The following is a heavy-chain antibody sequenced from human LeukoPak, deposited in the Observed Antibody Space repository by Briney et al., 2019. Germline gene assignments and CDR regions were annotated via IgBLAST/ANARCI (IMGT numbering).Heavy chain of an antibody. CDR3: ARVLIGATVSDAFDI. CDR1: GGSIGSSSYS. Sequence: SETLSLTCTVSGGSIGSSSYSWGWIRQPPGKGLEWIGNLYHGGYTSFNPSLKSRVTISIDTSVNQFSLSLTSVTAADTAVFYCARVLIGATVSDAFDIWGQGTMVTVSS. V-gene: IGHV4-39*07. D-gene: IGHD1-1*01. J-gene: IGHJ3*02. CDR2: LYHGGYT.